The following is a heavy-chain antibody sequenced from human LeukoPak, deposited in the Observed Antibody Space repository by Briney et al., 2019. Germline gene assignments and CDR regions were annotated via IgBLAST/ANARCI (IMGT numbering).Heavy chain of an antibody. D-gene: IGHD3-10*01. Sequence: ASVKVSCKASGGTFISYAISWVRQAPGQGLEWMGGIIPIFGTANYAQKFQGRVTITADESTSTAYMELSSLRSEDTAVYYCARARAGHMFRGVIIYSCCSCTDFWGQGTTVTVSS. CDR2: IIPIFGTA. V-gene: IGHV1-69*13. J-gene: IGHJ6*02. CDR3: ARARAGHMFRGVIIYSCCSCTDF. CDR1: GGTFISYA.